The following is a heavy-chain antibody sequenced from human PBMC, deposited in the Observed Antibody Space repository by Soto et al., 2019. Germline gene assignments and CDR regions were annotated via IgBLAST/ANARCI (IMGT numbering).Heavy chain of an antibody. CDR2: ITPIYPTT. Sequence: GASVKVSWKASGGTFYTYTFSWVRQAPGQGLEWMGSITPIYPTTNYAEKFQGRLTVTADGSTNTAYMELNSLTSEDTAVYYCARIPRYSFPTSDDLDSWGQGTLVTVSS. CDR1: GGTFYTYT. D-gene: IGHD5-18*01. J-gene: IGHJ4*02. CDR3: ARIPRYSFPTSDDLDS. V-gene: IGHV1-69*13.